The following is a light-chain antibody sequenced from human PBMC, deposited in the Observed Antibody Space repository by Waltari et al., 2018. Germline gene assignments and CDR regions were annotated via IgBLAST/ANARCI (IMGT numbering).Light chain of an antibody. Sequence: QSVLTQPPSVSAAPGQRVTISCSGGSSNIGNNYVSWYRQFPGTAPKLLIYENHRRPSGRPGRFSGSKSGTSATLDITGLQAGDEADYYFGTWDSSLSGALFGGGTHLTVL. V-gene: IGLV1-51*02. CDR2: ENH. CDR3: GTWDSSLSGAL. J-gene: IGLJ7*01. CDR1: SSNIGNNY.